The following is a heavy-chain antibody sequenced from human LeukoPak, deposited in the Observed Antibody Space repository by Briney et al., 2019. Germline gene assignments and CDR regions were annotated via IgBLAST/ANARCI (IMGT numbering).Heavy chain of an antibody. D-gene: IGHD3-16*01. V-gene: IGHV3-23*01. CDR2: ISGGGVTT. CDR3: ARNQQLGGHSYYYYGMDV. J-gene: IGHJ6*02. Sequence: GGSLRLSCVGSGCTSIAYALTWARQAPGKGLEWVSGISGGGVTTYYADSVKGRITISRDNSKNTLYLQMNSLRADDTAIYYCARNQQLGGHSYYYYGMDVWGQGTTVTVSS. CDR1: GCTSIAYA.